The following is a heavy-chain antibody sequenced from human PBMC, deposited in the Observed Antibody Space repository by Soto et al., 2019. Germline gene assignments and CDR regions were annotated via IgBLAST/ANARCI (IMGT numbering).Heavy chain of an antibody. V-gene: IGHV1-69*13. CDR3: ARGAGYYDSSGYYYRAFDI. Sequence: ASVKVSCKASGGTFSSYAISWVRQAPGQGLEWMGGIIPIFGTANYAQKFQGRVTITADGSTSTAYMELSSLRSEDTAVYYCARGAGYYDSSGYYYRAFDIWGQGTMVTV. D-gene: IGHD3-22*01. J-gene: IGHJ3*02. CDR2: IIPIFGTA. CDR1: GGTFSSYA.